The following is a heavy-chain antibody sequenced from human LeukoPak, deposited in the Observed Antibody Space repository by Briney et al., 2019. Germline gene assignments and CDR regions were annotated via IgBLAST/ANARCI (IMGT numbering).Heavy chain of an antibody. Sequence: GGSLRLSCAASGFNVSNNYMNWVRQAPGKGLEWVPVIFSSGPTYYADSVKGRFTISRDTSKNALYLQMNSLRAEDTAVYYCAISGLGFGEFRGLDYWGQGTLVTVSS. CDR1: GFNVSNNY. CDR2: IFSSGPT. V-gene: IGHV3-53*01. CDR3: AISGLGFGEFRGLDY. D-gene: IGHD3-10*01. J-gene: IGHJ4*02.